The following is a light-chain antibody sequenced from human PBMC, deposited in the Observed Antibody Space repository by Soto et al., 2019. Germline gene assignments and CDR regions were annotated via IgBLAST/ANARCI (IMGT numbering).Light chain of an antibody. CDR1: SSDVGSYNR. Sequence: QSVLTQPPSVSGSPGQSGTISCTGTSSDVGSYNRVSWYQQSPGTAPKLMIYEVTNRPSGVPDRFSGSKSGNTASLTISGLQAEDEADYYCSSYTSSSTYVFGTGTKVTVL. V-gene: IGLV2-18*02. CDR3: SSYTSSSTYV. J-gene: IGLJ1*01. CDR2: EVT.